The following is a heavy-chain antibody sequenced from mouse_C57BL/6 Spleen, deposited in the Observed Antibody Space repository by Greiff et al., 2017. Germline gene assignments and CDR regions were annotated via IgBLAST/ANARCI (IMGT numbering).Heavy chain of an antibody. D-gene: IGHD1-1*01. CDR2: ISDGGSYT. CDR3: AGDTTTVYAMDY. J-gene: IGHJ4*01. CDR1: GFTFSSYA. V-gene: IGHV5-4*01. Sequence: EVQGVESGGGLVKPGGSLKLSCAASGFTFSSYAMSWVRQTPEKRLEWVATISDGGSYTYYPDNVKGRFTISRDNTKNNLYLQMSHLKSEDTAMYYCAGDTTTVYAMDYWGQGTSVTVSS.